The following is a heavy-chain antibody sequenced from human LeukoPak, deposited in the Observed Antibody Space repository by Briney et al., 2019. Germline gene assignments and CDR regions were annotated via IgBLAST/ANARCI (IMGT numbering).Heavy chain of an antibody. CDR1: GGSISSYY. V-gene: IGHV4-59*01. Sequence: SETLSLTCTVSGGSISSYYWSWIRQPPGKGLEWIGYIYYSGSTNYNPSLKSRVTISVDTSKNQFSLKLSSVTAADTAVYYCARCGLGYDAFDIWGRGTMVTVSS. J-gene: IGHJ3*02. CDR3: ARCGLGYDAFDI. D-gene: IGHD1-26*01. CDR2: IYYSGST.